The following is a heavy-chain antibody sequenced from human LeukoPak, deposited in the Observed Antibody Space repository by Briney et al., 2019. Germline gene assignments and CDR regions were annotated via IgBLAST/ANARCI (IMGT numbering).Heavy chain of an antibody. CDR1: GGSFSSYY. CDR2: ISTSGST. Sequence: SETLSLTCAVYGGSFSSYYWSWIRQPAGKGLEWIGRISTSGSTNYNPSLKSRVTMSVDTSKNQFSLKLSSVTAADTAVYYCARGGATFGELTNWFDPWGQGTLVTVSS. D-gene: IGHD3-10*01. V-gene: IGHV4-59*10. CDR3: ARGGATFGELTNWFDP. J-gene: IGHJ5*02.